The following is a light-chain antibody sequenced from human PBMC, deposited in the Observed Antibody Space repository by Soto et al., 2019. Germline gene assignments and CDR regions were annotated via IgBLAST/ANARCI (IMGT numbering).Light chain of an antibody. Sequence: ELVLTQSPGTLSFSPREKATLSCRASQSVTSNYLAWYQQKPGRPPTFLIYGASKRVFGISDRFSGSGYGTEFTLTIIRLEHEDTAVYYCQQYGWSLTFGGGTKVDIK. V-gene: IGKV3-20*01. CDR3: QQYGWSLT. J-gene: IGKJ4*01. CDR2: GAS. CDR1: QSVTSNY.